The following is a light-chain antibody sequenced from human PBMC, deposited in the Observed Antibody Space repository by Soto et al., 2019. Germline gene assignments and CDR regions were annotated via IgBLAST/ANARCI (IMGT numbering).Light chain of an antibody. V-gene: IGKV1-13*02. CDR2: DAS. Sequence: AIQLTQSPSSLSASGGDRVTITCRASQGVSSALAWYQQKPRKAPKLLIYDASSLESGVPSRFSGSGSGTDFTLISSILQREVFATYCCQQFNRYPLTFGGGTKVEIK. J-gene: IGKJ4*01. CDR1: QGVSSA. CDR3: QQFNRYPLT.